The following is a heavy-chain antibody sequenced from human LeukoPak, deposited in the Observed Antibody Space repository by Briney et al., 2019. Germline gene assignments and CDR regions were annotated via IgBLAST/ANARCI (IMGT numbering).Heavy chain of an antibody. J-gene: IGHJ4*02. Sequence: SETLSLTCTVSGGSISSYYWSWIRQPAGKGLEWIGRIYTSGSTNYNPSLKSRVTMSVDTSKNQFSLKLSAVTAADTAVYYCARDHYYDSSGYYHFDYWGQGTLVTVSS. CDR1: GGSISSYY. CDR3: ARDHYYDSSGYYHFDY. D-gene: IGHD3-22*01. V-gene: IGHV4-4*07. CDR2: IYTSGST.